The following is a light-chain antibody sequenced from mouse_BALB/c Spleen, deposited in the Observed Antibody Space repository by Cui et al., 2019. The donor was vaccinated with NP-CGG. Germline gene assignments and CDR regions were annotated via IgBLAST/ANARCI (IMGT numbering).Light chain of an antibody. CDR3: ALWYSNHWV. Sequence: QAVLTQESALTHTPGETVTLTCRSSTGAVTTSNYANWVQEKPDHLFTGLIGGTNNRAPGVPARFSGSLIGDKAALTITGAQTEDEAIYFCALWYSNHWVFGGGTKLTVL. CDR1: TGAVTTSNY. CDR2: GTN. V-gene: IGLV1*01. J-gene: IGLJ1*01.